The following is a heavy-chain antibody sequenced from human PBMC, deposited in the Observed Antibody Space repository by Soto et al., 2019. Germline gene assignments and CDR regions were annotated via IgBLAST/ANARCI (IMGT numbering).Heavy chain of an antibody. CDR1: GFTFSTSS. J-gene: IGHJ4*02. CDR2: IGRGSDPI. CDR3: ARGSTSVGYDY. Sequence: EVKLVESWGDLVQPGGSLRLSCAASGFTFSTSSMNWVRQAPGKGLEWVSYIGRGSDPIYYADSVKGRFTISRDNAKNSLYLQMNSLTADDSAVYYCARGSTSVGYDYWGQGTLVTVSS. D-gene: IGHD1-26*01. V-gene: IGHV3-48*01.